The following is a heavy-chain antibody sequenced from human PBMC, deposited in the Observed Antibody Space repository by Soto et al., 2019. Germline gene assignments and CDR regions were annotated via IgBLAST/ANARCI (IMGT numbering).Heavy chain of an antibody. V-gene: IGHV1-69*13. Sequence: ASVKVSCKASGGTFSSYAISWVRQAPGQGLEWMGGIIPIFGTANYAQKFQGRVTITADESTSTAYMELSSLRSEDTAVYYCATTPDYDFWSGYYEYNWFDPWGQGTLVTVSS. CDR1: GGTFSSYA. D-gene: IGHD3-3*01. CDR2: IIPIFGTA. CDR3: ATTPDYDFWSGYYEYNWFDP. J-gene: IGHJ5*02.